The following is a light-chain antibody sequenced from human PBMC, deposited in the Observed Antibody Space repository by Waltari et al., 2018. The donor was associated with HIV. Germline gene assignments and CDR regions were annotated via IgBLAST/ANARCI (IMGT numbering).Light chain of an antibody. Sequence: DIQMTKSPSSVSASVGDRVTFTCRASQDVSTWLAWYQQKPGNAPKLLIYAASRLQTGVPSRFSGRGSGTDFTLTINSLQPEDFATYYCQQADSFPFTFGQGTRLEIK. CDR3: QQADSFPFT. CDR1: QDVSTW. V-gene: IGKV1-12*02. CDR2: AAS. J-gene: IGKJ5*01.